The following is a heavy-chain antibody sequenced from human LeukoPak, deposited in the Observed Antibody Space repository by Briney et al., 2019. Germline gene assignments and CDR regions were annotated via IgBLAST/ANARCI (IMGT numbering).Heavy chain of an antibody. CDR3: ARAAFGSSGWYLIGY. V-gene: IGHV1-46*01. D-gene: IGHD6-19*01. J-gene: IGHJ4*02. Sequence: VASVKVSCKASGYTFTSYYMHWVRQAPGQGLEWXXXINPSGGSTSYAQKXXXXVTMTRDTSTSTVYMELSSLRSEDTAVYYCARAAFGSSGWYLIGYWGQGTLVTVSS. CDR1: GYTFTSYY. CDR2: INPSGGST.